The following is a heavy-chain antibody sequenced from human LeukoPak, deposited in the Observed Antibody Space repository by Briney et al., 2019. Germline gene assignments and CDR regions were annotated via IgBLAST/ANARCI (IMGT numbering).Heavy chain of an antibody. V-gene: IGHV4-39*07. CDR2: IYYSGST. D-gene: IGHD3-22*01. J-gene: IGHJ4*02. CDR3: ARDRGVVVVYFDY. Sequence: SETLSLTCTVSGGSISSSSYYWGWIRQPPGKGLEWIGSIYYSGSTYYNPSLKSRVTISVDTSKNQFSLKLSSVTAADTAVYYCARDRGVVVVYFDYWGQGTLVTVSS. CDR1: GGSISSSSYY.